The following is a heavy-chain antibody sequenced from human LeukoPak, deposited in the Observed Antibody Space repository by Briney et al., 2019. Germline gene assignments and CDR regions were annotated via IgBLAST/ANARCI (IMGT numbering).Heavy chain of an antibody. CDR3: ARDYNWGFDY. CDR2: IKQDGSEK. J-gene: IGHJ4*02. CDR1: GFTFSSYW. Sequence: GGSLRLSCAAPGFTFSSYWMSWVRQAPGKGLEWVANIKQDGSEKYYVDSVKGRFTISRDNAKNSLYLQMNSLRAEDTAMYYCARDYNWGFDYWGQGTVVTVS. D-gene: IGHD1-1*01. V-gene: IGHV3-7*01.